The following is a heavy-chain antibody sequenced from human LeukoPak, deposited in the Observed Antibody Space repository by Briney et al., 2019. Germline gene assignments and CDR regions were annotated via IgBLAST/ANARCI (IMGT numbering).Heavy chain of an antibody. J-gene: IGHJ4*02. CDR3: ARGCSIVRGDPFDY. D-gene: IGHD2/OR15-2a*01. V-gene: IGHV3-48*03. Sequence: GGSLRLSCAASGFTFNSYEMNWVRQAPGKGLEWVSYISSSGSTIYYADSVKGRSTISRDNAKNSLCLQMNSLRAEDTAVYYCARGCSIVRGDPFDYWGQGTLVTVSS. CDR1: GFTFNSYE. CDR2: ISSSGSTI.